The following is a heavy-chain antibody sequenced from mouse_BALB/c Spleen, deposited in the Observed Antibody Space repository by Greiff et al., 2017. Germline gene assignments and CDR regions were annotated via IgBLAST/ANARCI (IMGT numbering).Heavy chain of an antibody. CDR3: ARETIYDGYSYAMDY. V-gene: IGHV5-6-5*01. D-gene: IGHD2-3*01. CDR1: GFTFSSYA. CDR2: ISSGGST. J-gene: IGHJ4*01. Sequence: EVQRVESGGGLVKPGGSLKLSCAASGFTFSSYAMSWVRQTPEKRLEWVASISSGGSTYYPDSVKGRFTISRDNARNILYLQMSSLRSEDTAMYYCARETIYDGYSYAMDYWGQGTSVTVSS.